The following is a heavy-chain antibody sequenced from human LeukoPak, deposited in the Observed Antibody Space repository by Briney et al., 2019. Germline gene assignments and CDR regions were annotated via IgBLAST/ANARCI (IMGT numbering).Heavy chain of an antibody. CDR2: INPSDGRT. CDR1: GYTFTIFH. Sequence: ASVKVSCKASGYTFTIFHIHWVRQAPGQGLEWMGMINPSDGRTSFAQKFQGRVTMTSDRSTSTVALDLSSLRSDDTAVYYCARESTFRLLRNVSDIWGQGTMVTVSS. D-gene: IGHD5-12*01. V-gene: IGHV1-46*01. CDR3: ARESTFRLLRNVSDI. J-gene: IGHJ3*02.